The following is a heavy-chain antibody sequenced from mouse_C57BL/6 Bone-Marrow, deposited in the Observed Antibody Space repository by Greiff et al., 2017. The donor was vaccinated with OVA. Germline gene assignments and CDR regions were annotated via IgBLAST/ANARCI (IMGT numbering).Heavy chain of an antibody. D-gene: IGHD1-1*01. Sequence: VQLQQPGAELVKPGASVTLSCKASGYTFTSYWMHWVKQRPGQGLEWIGMIHPNSGSPNSNEKFKSKATLTVDKSSSTAYMQLSSLTSEDSAVYYCARSDYYGSSWFAYWGQGTLVTVSA. CDR1: GYTFTSYW. CDR3: ARSDYYGSSWFAY. CDR2: IHPNSGSP. V-gene: IGHV1-64*01. J-gene: IGHJ3*01.